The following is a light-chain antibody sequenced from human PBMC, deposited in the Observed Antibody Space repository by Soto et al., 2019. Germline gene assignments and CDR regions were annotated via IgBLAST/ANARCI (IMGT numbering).Light chain of an antibody. J-gene: IGKJ4*01. CDR1: QSISSH. CDR3: QQRPNWPLT. Sequence: EIVLTQSPATLSLSPGERATLSCRASQSISSHLAWYQQKPGQAPGLLMYDVSNRATDIPARFSGSGSGTDFALTISSLEPEDFAVYYCQQRPNWPLTFGGGPKVEIK. V-gene: IGKV3-11*01. CDR2: DVS.